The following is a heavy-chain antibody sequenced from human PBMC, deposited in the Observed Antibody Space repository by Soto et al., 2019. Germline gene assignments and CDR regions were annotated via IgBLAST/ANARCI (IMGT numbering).Heavy chain of an antibody. CDR3: AAGGGLPRYY. CDR1: GGSISSGGYS. V-gene: IGHV4-30-2*01. CDR2: IYHSGST. Sequence: QLQLQESGSGLVKPSQTLSLTCAVSGGSISSGGYSWSWIRQPPGKGLEWIGYIYHSGSTYYNPSLKSRVPRSVDRAKNQFSLKLSSVTAADTAVYSCAAGGGLPRYYWGQGTLVTVSS. D-gene: IGHD5-12*01. J-gene: IGHJ4*02.